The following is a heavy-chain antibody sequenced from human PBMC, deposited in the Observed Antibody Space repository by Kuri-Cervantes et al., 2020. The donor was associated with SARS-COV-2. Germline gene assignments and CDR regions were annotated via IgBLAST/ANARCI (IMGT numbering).Heavy chain of an antibody. V-gene: IGHV3-23*01. D-gene: IGHD2-8*01. CDR1: GFTFSSYA. J-gene: IGHJ3*02. Sequence: RTLSLTCAASGFTFSSYAMSWVRQAPGKGLEWVSAISGSGGSTYYADSVRGRFTISRDNSKNTLYLQMNSLRAEDTAVYYCARDPPYCTNGVCYRSYAFDIWGQGTMVTVSS. CDR2: ISGSGGST. CDR3: ARDPPYCTNGVCYRSYAFDI.